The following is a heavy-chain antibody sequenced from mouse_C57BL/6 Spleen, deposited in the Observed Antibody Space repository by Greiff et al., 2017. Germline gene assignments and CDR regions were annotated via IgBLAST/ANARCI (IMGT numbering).Heavy chain of an antibody. CDR2: IYPGNSDT. D-gene: IGHD2-5*01. CDR1: GYTFTSYW. J-gene: IGHJ2*01. CDR3: TSENYSKAFDY. V-gene: IGHV1-5*01. Sequence: EVQLQQSGTVLARPGASVKMSCKTSGYTFTSYWMHWVNQRPGQGLEWIGAIYPGNSDTSYNQKFKGKAKLTAVTSASTAYMELSSLTNEDSAVYYCTSENYSKAFDYWGQGTTLTVSS.